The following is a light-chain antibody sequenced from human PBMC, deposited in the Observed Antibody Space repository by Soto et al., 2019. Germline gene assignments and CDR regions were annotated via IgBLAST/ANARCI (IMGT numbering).Light chain of an antibody. CDR2: AAS. J-gene: IGKJ1*01. CDR1: QTISSP. Sequence: DIQMTQSPSSLSASVGDRVTITCRASQTISSPLSWYQQKPGKAPKLLIFAASSLQSGVPSRFSGSRSGPDFTLTISSLQPEDFATYYCQQSYSSPPTFGQGTKVEIK. V-gene: IGKV1-39*01. CDR3: QQSYSSPPT.